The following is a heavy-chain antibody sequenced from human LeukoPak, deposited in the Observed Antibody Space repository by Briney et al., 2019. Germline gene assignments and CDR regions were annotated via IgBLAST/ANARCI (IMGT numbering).Heavy chain of an antibody. CDR1: GLTFSSYG. CDR3: ARVGYSAYTAFDY. CDR2: ISYGGSNK. J-gene: IGHJ4*02. Sequence: GGSLRLSCAASGLTFSSYGMHWVRQAPGKGLEWVAVISYGGSNKNYADSVKGRFTISRDNSKNTLFLQMNSLRVEDTAVYYCARVGYSAYTAFDYWGQGTLVTVSS. D-gene: IGHD5-12*01. V-gene: IGHV3-30*03.